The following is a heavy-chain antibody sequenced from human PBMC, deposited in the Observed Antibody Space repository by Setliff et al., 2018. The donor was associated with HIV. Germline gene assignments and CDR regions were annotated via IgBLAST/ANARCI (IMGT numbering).Heavy chain of an antibody. CDR3: ARDDIVVVVAASRVDDAFDI. CDR1: GGSFSGYY. D-gene: IGHD2-15*01. Sequence: SETLSLTCAVHGGSFSGYYWSWIRQPPGKGLEWIGEINHSGSTNYNPSLKSRVTISVDTSKNQFSLKLSSVTAADTAVYYCARDDIVVVVAASRVDDAFDIWGQGTMVTVSS. CDR2: INHSGST. J-gene: IGHJ3*02. V-gene: IGHV4-34*01.